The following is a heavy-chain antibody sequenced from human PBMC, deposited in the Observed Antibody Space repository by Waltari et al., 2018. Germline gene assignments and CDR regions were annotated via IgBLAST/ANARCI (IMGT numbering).Heavy chain of an antibody. V-gene: IGHV4-4*02. D-gene: IGHD3-22*01. CDR1: GGSISSSNW. CDR2: IYHSGGT. Sequence: QVQLQESGPGLVKPSGTLSLTCAVSGGSISSSNWWSWVRQPPGKGLEWLGEIYHSGGTNYNPSLRSRCTISVDKSKNQFSLKLSSVTAADTAVYYCARARDSSGYYDFYFDYWGQGTLVTVSS. CDR3: ARARDSSGYYDFYFDY. J-gene: IGHJ4*02.